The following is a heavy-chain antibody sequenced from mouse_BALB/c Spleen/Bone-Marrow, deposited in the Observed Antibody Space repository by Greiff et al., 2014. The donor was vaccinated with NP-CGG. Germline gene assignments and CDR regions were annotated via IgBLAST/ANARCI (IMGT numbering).Heavy chain of an antibody. CDR1: GYSFTGYT. Sequence: EVKLMESGPELVKPGASMKISCKASGYSFTGYTMNWVKQSHGKNLEWIGLINPYNGGTSYDQKFKGKATLAVDMSSSTAYMELLSLTSEDSAVYYCVLLRLLSFAYWGQGTLVTVSA. J-gene: IGHJ3*01. CDR2: INPYNGGT. V-gene: IGHV1-18*01. CDR3: VLLRLLSFAY. D-gene: IGHD1-1*01.